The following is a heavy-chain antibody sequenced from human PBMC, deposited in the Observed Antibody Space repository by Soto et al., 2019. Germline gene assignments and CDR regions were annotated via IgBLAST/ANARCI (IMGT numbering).Heavy chain of an antibody. J-gene: IGHJ4*01. CDR1: GFTFNYYD. CDR2: ISDTGGDT. V-gene: IGHV3-23*01. CDR3: ATSSERLSMATLGGLIPLGFD. Sequence: EAQLLESGGGLVQPGGSLRLSCVASGFTFNYYDVSWVRRAPGKGLEWVSTISDTGGDTYYGDSVKGRFSISRDKSRSTVFLQMNSLAVDDTALYYCATSSERLSMATLGGLIPLGFD. D-gene: IGHD3-16*02.